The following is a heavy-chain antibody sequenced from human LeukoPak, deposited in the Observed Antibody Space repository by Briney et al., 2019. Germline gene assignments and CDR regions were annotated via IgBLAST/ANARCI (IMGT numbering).Heavy chain of an antibody. Sequence: GESLKISCKGSGYSFTSYWIGWVRQMPGKGLEWMGIIYPGDSDTRYSPSFQGQVTISADKSISTAYLQWSSLKASDTAMYYCARSSNYYGSGSYGAGADYWGQGTLVTVSS. CDR1: GYSFTSYW. V-gene: IGHV5-51*01. J-gene: IGHJ4*02. CDR3: ARSSNYYGSGSYGAGADY. CDR2: IYPGDSDT. D-gene: IGHD3-10*01.